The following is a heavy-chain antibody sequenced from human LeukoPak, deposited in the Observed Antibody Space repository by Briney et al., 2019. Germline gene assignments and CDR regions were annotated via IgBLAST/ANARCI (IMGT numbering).Heavy chain of an antibody. CDR2: ISGSGGST. D-gene: IGHD5-18*01. J-gene: IGHJ4*02. V-gene: IGHV3-23*01. Sequence: GGSLRLSCAASGFTFSSYAMSWVRQAPGKGLEWVSAISGSGGSTYYADSVKGRFTISRDNSKNTLYLQMNSLRAEDTAVYYCAKDFNFGRRYVDTATYWGQGTLVTVSS. CDR3: AKDFNFGRRYVDTATY. CDR1: GFTFSSYA.